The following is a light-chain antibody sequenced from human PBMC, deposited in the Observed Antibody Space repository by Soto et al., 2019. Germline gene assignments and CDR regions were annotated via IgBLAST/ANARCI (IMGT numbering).Light chain of an antibody. CDR2: AAT. V-gene: IGKV1-16*01. Sequence: DIQMTQSPSSLSASVGDRVTITCRASHPININLVWFQQKPVKAPKSLIYAATNLQSGVPSRFSGSGGGTDFSLTISSLQPEDVATYSCQHYPRYPPSFGGGTKLEIK. CDR3: QHYPRYPPS. CDR1: HPININ. J-gene: IGKJ4*01.